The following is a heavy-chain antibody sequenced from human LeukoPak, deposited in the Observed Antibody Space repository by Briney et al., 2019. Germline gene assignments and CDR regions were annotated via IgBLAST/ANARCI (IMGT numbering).Heavy chain of an antibody. V-gene: IGHV3-43*02. D-gene: IGHD5-18*01. CDR1: GFTFDAYS. CDR3: ARDIRSRGYSSFDY. J-gene: IGHJ4*02. CDR2: IGGDASTT. Sequence: GGSLRLSCAASGFTFDAYSVHWVRQAPGKGLEWVSFIGGDASTTYYADSVKGRFTISRDNRKNSLFLQMNSLKTEDTALYYCARDIRSRGYSSFDYWGQGTLVTVSS.